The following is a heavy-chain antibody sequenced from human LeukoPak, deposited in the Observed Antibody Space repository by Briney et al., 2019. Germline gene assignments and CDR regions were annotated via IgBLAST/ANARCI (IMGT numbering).Heavy chain of an antibody. D-gene: IGHD1-7*01. J-gene: IGHJ3*01. CDR3: ARETLRITGTYNA. CDR1: GYSIRSGYY. V-gene: IGHV4-38-2*02. Sequence: SETLSLTCTDSGYSIRSGYYWGWIRQPPGKGLEWIGSIYHSGSTYYNPSLKSPVTISVDTSKNQFSLKLSSVAAADTAVDYCARETLRITGTYNAWGQGTMVTVSS. CDR2: IYHSGST.